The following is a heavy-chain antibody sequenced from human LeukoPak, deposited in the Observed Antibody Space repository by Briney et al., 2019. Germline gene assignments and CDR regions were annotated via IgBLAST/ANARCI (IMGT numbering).Heavy chain of an antibody. CDR3: TRRIAVAGNYYYYGMDV. V-gene: IGHV3-73*01. Sequence: GGSLRLSCAASGFTFSGSAMHWVRQASGKGLEWVGRIRSKANSYATAYAASVKGRFTISRDDSKNTAYLQMNSLKTEDTAVYYCTRRIAVAGNYYYYGMDVWGQGTTVTVSS. CDR2: IRSKANSYAT. D-gene: IGHD6-19*01. CDR1: GFTFSGSA. J-gene: IGHJ6*02.